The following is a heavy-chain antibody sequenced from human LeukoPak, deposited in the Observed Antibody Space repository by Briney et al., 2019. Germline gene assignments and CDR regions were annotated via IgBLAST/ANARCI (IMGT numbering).Heavy chain of an antibody. D-gene: IGHD2/OR15-2a*01. CDR2: ISSSSSTI. J-gene: IGHJ4*02. V-gene: IGHV3-48*01. Sequence: PGGSLRLSCAGSAFTLSNYAINWVRQAPGKGPEWLSYISSSSSTILYADSVKGRFTISRDNAKNSLYLQMNSLRAEDTALYYCAKDLSPGGYWGQGTLVTVSS. CDR1: AFTLSNYA. CDR3: AKDLSPGGY.